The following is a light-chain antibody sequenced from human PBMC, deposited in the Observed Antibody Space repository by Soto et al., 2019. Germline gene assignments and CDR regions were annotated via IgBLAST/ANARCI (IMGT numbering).Light chain of an antibody. CDR2: GAS. V-gene: IGKV3-20*01. CDR1: QSVSSSY. CDR3: QQYGSSPHT. Sequence: EIVLTQSPDTLSLSPGERATLSCRASQSVSSSYLAWYQHKPGQAPRLLIYGASSRATGIPDRFSGSGSGTDFTLTISRLEPEDFAVYYCQQYGSSPHTFGQGIKLEIK. J-gene: IGKJ2*01.